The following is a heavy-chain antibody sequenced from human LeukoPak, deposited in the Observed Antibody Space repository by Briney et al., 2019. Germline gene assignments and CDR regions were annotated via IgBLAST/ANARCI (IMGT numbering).Heavy chain of an antibody. Sequence: SETLSLTCTVSGGSISSYYWSWIRQPPGKGLEWIGEIYHSGSTNYNPSLKSRVTISVDKSKNQFSLKLSSVTAADTAVYYCASNHPPEGSKPGASGYYSYWGQGTLVTVSS. CDR2: IYHSGST. CDR1: GGSISSYY. CDR3: ASNHPPEGSKPGASGYYSY. J-gene: IGHJ4*02. V-gene: IGHV4-59*12. D-gene: IGHD3-22*01.